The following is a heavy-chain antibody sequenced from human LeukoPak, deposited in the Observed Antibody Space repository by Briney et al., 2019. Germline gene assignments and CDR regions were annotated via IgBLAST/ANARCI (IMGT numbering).Heavy chain of an antibody. V-gene: IGHV3-23*01. J-gene: IGHJ4*02. D-gene: IGHD6-6*01. CDR2: ISRSGGYT. CDR3: AKAFSTIAARPEGFDY. Sequence: SGGSLRLSCAASGFTFSSYAMSWVRQAPGKGQEWVSAISRSGGYTYYVDSVKGRFTISRDNSRNTLYLQMSTLRAEDTAVYYCAKAFSTIAARPEGFDYWGQGTLVTVSS. CDR1: GFTFSSYA.